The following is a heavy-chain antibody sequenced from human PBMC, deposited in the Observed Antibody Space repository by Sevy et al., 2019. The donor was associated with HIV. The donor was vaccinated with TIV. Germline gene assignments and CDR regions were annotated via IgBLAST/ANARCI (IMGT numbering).Heavy chain of an antibody. J-gene: IGHJ6*02. V-gene: IGHV3-21*01. CDR2: ISSSSSYI. Sequence: GGSLRLSCAASGFTFSSYSMNWVRQAPGKGLEWVSSISSSSSYIYYAHSVKGRFTISRDNAKNSLYLQMNSLRAEDTAVYYCARDPGFYGMDVWGQGTTVTVSS. CDR1: GFTFSSYS. CDR3: ARDPGFYGMDV.